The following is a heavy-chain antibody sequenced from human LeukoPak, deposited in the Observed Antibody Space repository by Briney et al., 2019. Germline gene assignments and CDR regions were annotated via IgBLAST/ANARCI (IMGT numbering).Heavy chain of an antibody. D-gene: IGHD2-2*01. CDR3: ARDPFNPDCSSASGSDAFDI. CDR1: GYTFTSYA. J-gene: IGHJ3*02. Sequence: GASVKVSCKASGYTFTSYAMNWVRQAPGQRLEWMGRINAGIGNTKYSQKFQGRVTITRDTSASTAYMELSSLRSEDTAVYYCARDPFNPDCSSASGSDAFDIWGQGTMVTVSS. V-gene: IGHV1-3*01. CDR2: INAGIGNT.